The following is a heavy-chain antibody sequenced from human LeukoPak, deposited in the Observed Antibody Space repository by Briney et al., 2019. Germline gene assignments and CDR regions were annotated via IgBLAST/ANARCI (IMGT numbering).Heavy chain of an antibody. CDR2: IYPGDSDT. Sequence: GESLKISCKGSGYSFANYWIGWVRQMPVKGLEWMGIIYPGDSDTTYSPFFQGQVTISADKSITTAYLQWSSLKASDTAMYYCARLTVTTSPSDYWGQGTLVTVSS. CDR1: GYSFANYW. J-gene: IGHJ4*02. D-gene: IGHD4-17*01. V-gene: IGHV5-51*01. CDR3: ARLTVTTSPSDY.